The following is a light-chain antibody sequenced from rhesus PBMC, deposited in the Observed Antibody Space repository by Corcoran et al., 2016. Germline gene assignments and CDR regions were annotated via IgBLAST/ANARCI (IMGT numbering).Light chain of an antibody. CDR3: LQHKSYPLT. J-gene: IGKJ4*01. V-gene: IGKV1-28*03. CDR1: QGISSY. CDR2: DAS. Sequence: DIQMTQSPSSLSASVGDTVTITCRASQGISSYLNWFQQKPGKAPTLLIYDASILESGVPSRFSGTGSGTDFTLTISNLQPADFAVYYCLQHKSYPLTFGGGTKVGLK.